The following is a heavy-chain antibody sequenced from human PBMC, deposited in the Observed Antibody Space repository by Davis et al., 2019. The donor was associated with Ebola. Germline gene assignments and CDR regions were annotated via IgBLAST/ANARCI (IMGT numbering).Heavy chain of an antibody. V-gene: IGHV4-59*08. CDR3: ARLECSNNNCHAHNWFDP. CDR1: GASIRSHY. Sequence: SETLSLTCSVSGASIRSHYWSWIRQPPGKGLEWIGYMYYSGSANYNPSLKSRVTISVDTSKNQFSLKLSSVTAADTAVYYCARLECSNNNCHAHNWFDPWGQGTLVTVSS. CDR2: MYYSGSA. J-gene: IGHJ5*02. D-gene: IGHD2-2*01.